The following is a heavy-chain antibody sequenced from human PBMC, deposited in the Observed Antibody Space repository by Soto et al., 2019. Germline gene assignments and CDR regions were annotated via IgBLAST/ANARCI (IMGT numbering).Heavy chain of an antibody. CDR3: ARAAYYYETSGYYPGDY. V-gene: IGHV1-18*01. CDR2: ISAYNGNT. Sequence: ASVKVSCNACGYTFTNIGFSWVRQAPGQGLEWMGWISAYNGNTNYAQNFQGRVTMTTDTSTSTAYMELRSLRSDDTAVYYCARAAYYYETSGYYPGDYWG. J-gene: IGHJ4*01. D-gene: IGHD3-22*01. CDR1: GYTFTNIG.